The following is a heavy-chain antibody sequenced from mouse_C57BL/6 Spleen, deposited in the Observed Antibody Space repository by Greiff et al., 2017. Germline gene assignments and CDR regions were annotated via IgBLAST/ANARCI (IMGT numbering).Heavy chain of an antibody. V-gene: IGHV1-82*01. CDR2: IYPGDGDT. CDR3: ARSGWYFDV. D-gene: IGHD3-1*01. Sequence: VQLQQSGPELVKPGASVKISCKASGYAFSSSWMNWVKQRPGKGLEWIGRIYPGDGDTNYNGKFKGKATLTAEKSSSTAYLQLSSLTAEDSAVYFCARSGWYFDVWGTGTTVAVSS. CDR1: GYAFSSSW. J-gene: IGHJ1*03.